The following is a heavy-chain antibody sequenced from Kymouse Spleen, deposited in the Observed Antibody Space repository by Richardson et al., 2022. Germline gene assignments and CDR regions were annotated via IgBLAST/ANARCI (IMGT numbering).Heavy chain of an antibody. V-gene: IGHV3-9*01. D-gene: IGHD2-21*02. CDR2: ISWNSGSI. J-gene: IGHJ6*02. Sequence: EVQLVESGGGLVQPGRSLRLSCAASGFTFDDYAMHWVRQAPGKGLEWVSGISWNSGSIGYADSVKGRFTISRDNAKNSLYLQMNSLRAEDTALYYCAKDGHIVVVTAIPEYYYYGMDVWGQGTTVTVSS. CDR1: GFTFDDYA. CDR3: AKDGHIVVVTAIPEYYYYGMDV.